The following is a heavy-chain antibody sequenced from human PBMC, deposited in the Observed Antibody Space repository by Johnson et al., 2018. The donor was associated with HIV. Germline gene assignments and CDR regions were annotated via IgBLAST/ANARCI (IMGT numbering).Heavy chain of an antibody. CDR1: GFTFSSYA. J-gene: IGHJ3*02. CDR3: GSPSLPWGIDAFDI. D-gene: IGHD3-16*01. V-gene: IGHV3-30-3*01. Sequence: QVQLVESGGGVVQPGGSLSLSCAASGFTFSSYALHWVRQAPGTGLAWVAIISYDGSNKYSADSVKGRFTISRDNSKNTLYLQMNSLRPEDTAVYYCGSPSLPWGIDAFDIWGQGTMVTVSS. CDR2: ISYDGSNK.